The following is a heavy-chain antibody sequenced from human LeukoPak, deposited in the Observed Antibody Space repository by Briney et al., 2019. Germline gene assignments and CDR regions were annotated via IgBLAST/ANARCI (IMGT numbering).Heavy chain of an antibody. V-gene: IGHV1-3*01. Sequence: ASVKVSCKASGYTFTSYAMHWVRQAPGQRLEWMGWINAGNGNTKYSQKFQGRVTITRDTSASTAYMWLSSLRSEDTAVCFCARVRGSGAAGFVYWGQGALGSVSS. D-gene: IGHD3-10*01. CDR2: INAGNGNT. CDR1: GYTFTSYA. CDR3: ARVRGSGAAGFVY. J-gene: IGHJ4*02.